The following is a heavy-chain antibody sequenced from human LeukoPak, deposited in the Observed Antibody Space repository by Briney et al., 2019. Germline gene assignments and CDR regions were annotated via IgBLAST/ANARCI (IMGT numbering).Heavy chain of an antibody. CDR3: AEDGFSGAHDAFDI. V-gene: IGHV1-69*13. CDR1: GGTFSSYA. CDR2: IIPIFGTA. Sequence: GASVKVSCKASGGTFSSYAISWVRQAPGQGLEWMGGIIPIFGTANYAQKFQGRVTITADESTSTAYMELSSLRSEDTAVHYCAEDGFSGAHDAFDIWGQGTMVTVSS. J-gene: IGHJ3*02.